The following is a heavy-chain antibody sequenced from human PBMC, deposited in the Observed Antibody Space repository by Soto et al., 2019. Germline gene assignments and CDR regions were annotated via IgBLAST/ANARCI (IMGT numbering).Heavy chain of an antibody. CDR2: IYSGGST. J-gene: IGHJ6*02. Sequence: VGSLRDCSAASGFTCSSAYMSWVRQAPGKGLEWVSVIYSGGSTYYADSVKGRFTISRDNSKNTLYLQMNSLRAEDTAVYYCARDEGLIGGMDVWGQGTTVTV. CDR3: ARDEGLIGGMDV. CDR1: GFTCSSAY. V-gene: IGHV3-53*01. D-gene: IGHD2-8*01.